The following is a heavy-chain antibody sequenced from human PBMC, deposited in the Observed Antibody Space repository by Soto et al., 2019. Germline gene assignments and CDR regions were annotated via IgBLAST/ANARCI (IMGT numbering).Heavy chain of an antibody. V-gene: IGHV2-5*02. J-gene: IGHJ6*03. CDR3: AHSINSGYDYYYYSYMDV. Sequence: QITLKESGPTLVNPPQTLTLTCTFSGFSLSTSGVGVGWIRQPPGKALEWLALIYWDDDKRYSPSLKSRLTSTKDTSKNQVVLTMTNMDPVDTATYYCAHSINSGYDYYYYSYMDVWGKGTTVTVSS. CDR2: IYWDDDK. CDR1: GFSLSTSGVG. D-gene: IGHD5-12*01.